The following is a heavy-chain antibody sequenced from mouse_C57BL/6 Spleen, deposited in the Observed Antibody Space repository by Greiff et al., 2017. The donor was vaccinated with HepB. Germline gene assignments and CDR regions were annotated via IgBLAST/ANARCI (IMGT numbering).Heavy chain of an antibody. CDR2: ISSGGDYI. J-gene: IGHJ1*03. CDR1: GFTFSSYA. Sequence: EVMLVESGEGLVKPGGSLKLSCAASGFTFSSYAMSWVRQTPEKRLEWVAYISSGGDYIYYADTVKGRFTISRDNARNTLYLQMSSLKSEDTAMYYCTRDRFITTVVAPGYFDVWGTGTTVTVSS. V-gene: IGHV5-9-1*02. CDR3: TRDRFITTVVAPGYFDV. D-gene: IGHD1-1*01.